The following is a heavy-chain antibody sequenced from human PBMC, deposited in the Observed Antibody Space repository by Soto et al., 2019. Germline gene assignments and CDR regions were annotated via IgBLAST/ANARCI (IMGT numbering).Heavy chain of an antibody. Sequence: QVQLMQSGAEVKKPGASVKVSCKASGDTFTDYYIHWVRQAPGQGLEWMGTVNPSGGHTTYAQHSLGRVTXTXXXSXXTLDVELTSLTSADTAIYYCARGGRVVVVTAALDYWGQGTLVTVSS. V-gene: IGHV1-46*01. D-gene: IGHD2-21*02. J-gene: IGHJ4*02. CDR2: VNPSGGHT. CDR3: ARGGRVVVVTAALDY. CDR1: GDTFTDYY.